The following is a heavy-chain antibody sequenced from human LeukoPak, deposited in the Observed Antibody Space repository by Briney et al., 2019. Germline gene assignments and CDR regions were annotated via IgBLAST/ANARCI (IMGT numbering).Heavy chain of an antibody. Sequence: SGGSLRLSCVTSGFTFSDYEMSWVRQAPGKGLEWVSSISSSSRYIYYADSVKGRFTISRDNAKNSLYLQMSSLRAEDTAVYYCARDGEPIMRLGSCSGGSCYPDYWGQGTLVTVSS. V-gene: IGHV3-21*01. CDR2: ISSSSRYI. CDR1: GFTFSDYE. D-gene: IGHD2-15*01. CDR3: ARDGEPIMRLGSCSGGSCYPDY. J-gene: IGHJ4*02.